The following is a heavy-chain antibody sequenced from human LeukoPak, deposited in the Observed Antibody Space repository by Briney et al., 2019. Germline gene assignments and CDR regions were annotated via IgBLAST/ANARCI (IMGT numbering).Heavy chain of an antibody. CDR2: ISSSGSGNI. V-gene: IGHV3-21*01. CDR1: GFTFSSYS. Sequence: GGSLRLSCAASGFTFSSYSMIWVRQAPGKGLEWVSCISSSGSGNIYSSDAVKGRFTLSRDSAKNSLYLQMNSLRVEDTAFYYCARGPGIAVAPLQHWGQGTLVSVSS. D-gene: IGHD6-19*01. CDR3: ARGPGIAVAPLQH. J-gene: IGHJ1*01.